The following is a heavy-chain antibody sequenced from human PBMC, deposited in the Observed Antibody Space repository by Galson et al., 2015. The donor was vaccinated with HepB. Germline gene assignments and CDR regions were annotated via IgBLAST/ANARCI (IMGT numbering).Heavy chain of an antibody. CDR3: ARVLRLRKGYKSPFDY. V-gene: IGHV6-1*01. CDR2: TYYRSKWNN. CDR1: GDSVSSNSSL. Sequence: CAISGDSVSSNSSLWNWIRQSPSRGLEWLGRTYYRSKWNNDYAVSATSRISITSDTSKNHFSLQLNSVTPEDTAVYFCARVLRLRKGYKSPFDYWGQGTLVTVSS. D-gene: IGHD5-24*01. J-gene: IGHJ4*02.